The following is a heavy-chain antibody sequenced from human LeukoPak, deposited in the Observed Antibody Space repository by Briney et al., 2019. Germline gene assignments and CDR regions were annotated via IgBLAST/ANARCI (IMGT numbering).Heavy chain of an antibody. D-gene: IGHD6-13*01. Sequence: PGRSLRLSCAASGFTFDDYAMHWVRQAPGRGLEWVSGISWNSGNIVHADSVKGRFTISRDNAKNSLYLQMNSLRPEDTAFYYCVKGATSSWYDWFDPWGQGTLVTVSS. CDR1: GFTFDDYA. CDR3: VKGATSSWYDWFDP. V-gene: IGHV3-9*01. CDR2: ISWNSGNI. J-gene: IGHJ5*02.